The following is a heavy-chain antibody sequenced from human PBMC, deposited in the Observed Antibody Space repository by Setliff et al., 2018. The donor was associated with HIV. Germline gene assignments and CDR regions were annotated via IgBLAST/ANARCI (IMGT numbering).Heavy chain of an antibody. D-gene: IGHD6-13*01. V-gene: IGHV4-4*07. J-gene: IGHJ6*03. CDR1: DDSISSDY. CDR3: ARVSCSSWYSIPRYYYYSMDV. CDR2: IYTGGRI. Sequence: SETLSLTCTVSDDSISSDYWSWIRQSAGKGLEWVGRIYTGGRINYNPSLRSRVTTSVDTSKNQFSLRLRSVTAADTAVYYCARVSCSSWYSIPRYYYYSMDVWGNGTTVTVSS.